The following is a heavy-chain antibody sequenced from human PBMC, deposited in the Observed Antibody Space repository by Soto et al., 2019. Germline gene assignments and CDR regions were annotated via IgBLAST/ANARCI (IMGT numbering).Heavy chain of an antibody. CDR1: GYTFFTYD. V-gene: IGHV1-18*01. CDR2: ISTYSGDT. J-gene: IGHJ5*02. CDR3: ARHHGPTTSENWFDP. Sequence: QVHLVQSGVEVKTPVASVKVSCQASGYTFFTYDISWVRQAPGQGLEWMGWISTYSGDTRYAQKFQGIVTMTTDTSTTTASLELRSLRSDDTAVYYCARHHGPTTSENWFDPWGQGILVTVSS. D-gene: IGHD5-12*01.